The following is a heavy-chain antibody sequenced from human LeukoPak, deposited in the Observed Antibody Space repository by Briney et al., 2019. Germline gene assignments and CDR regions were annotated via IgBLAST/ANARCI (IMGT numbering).Heavy chain of an antibody. D-gene: IGHD3-22*01. Sequence: GGSLRLSCAASGFTFSSYGMHWVRQAPGKGLEWVAFIRYDGSNKYYADSVKGRFTISRDNSKNTLYLQMNSLRTEDTALYYCATAPYGSSGIFDYWGQGTLVTVSS. CDR3: ATAPYGSSGIFDY. J-gene: IGHJ4*02. CDR2: IRYDGSNK. CDR1: GFTFSSYG. V-gene: IGHV3-30*02.